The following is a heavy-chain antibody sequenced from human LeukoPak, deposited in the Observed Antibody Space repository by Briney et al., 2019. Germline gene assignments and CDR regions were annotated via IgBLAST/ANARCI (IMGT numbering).Heavy chain of an antibody. CDR1: GFIFNNYA. D-gene: IGHD6-13*01. CDR3: ARDQSAAADDNWFDP. J-gene: IGHJ5*02. CDR2: ISWNSGSI. Sequence: GGSLRLSCAGSGFIFNNYAMHWVRQPPGKGLEWVSGISWNSGSIDYADSVKGRFTISRDNSKNTLYLQMNSLRAEDTAVYYCARDQSAAADDNWFDPWGQGTLVTVSS. V-gene: IGHV3-9*01.